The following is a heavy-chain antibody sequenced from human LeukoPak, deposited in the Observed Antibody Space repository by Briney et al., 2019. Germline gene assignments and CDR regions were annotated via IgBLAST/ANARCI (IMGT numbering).Heavy chain of an antibody. CDR3: ARVKDGSHFGAFDI. CDR2: IIPIFGTA. CDR1: GGTFSSYA. Sequence: SVKVSCKASGGTFSSYAISWVRQAPGQGLEWMGGIIPIFGTANYAQKFQGRVTITADESTSTAYMELSSLRSEDTAVYYCARVKDGSHFGAFDIWGQGTMVTVSS. J-gene: IGHJ3*02. D-gene: IGHD1-26*01. V-gene: IGHV1-69*13.